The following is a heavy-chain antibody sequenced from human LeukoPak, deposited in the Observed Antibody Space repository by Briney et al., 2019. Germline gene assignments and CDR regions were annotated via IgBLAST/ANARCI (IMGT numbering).Heavy chain of an antibody. CDR2: IYYSGGT. J-gene: IGHJ4*02. D-gene: IGHD3-22*01. V-gene: IGHV4-59*01. CDR3: ARAPRLYYDKADYFDY. CDR1: GVSISSYF. Sequence: SETLSLTCTVSGVSISSYFWGWIRQPPGKGLEWIAYIYYSGGTNYNPSLKSRVTISVDTSKNQFSLKLSSVTAADTAVYYCARAPRLYYDKADYFDYWGQGTLVTVSS.